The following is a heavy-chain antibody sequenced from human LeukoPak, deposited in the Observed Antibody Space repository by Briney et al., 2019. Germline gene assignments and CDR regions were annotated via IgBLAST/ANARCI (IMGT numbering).Heavy chain of an antibody. V-gene: IGHV3-23*01. J-gene: IGHJ4*02. CDR1: GFTFSSYA. D-gene: IGHD3-9*01. CDR3: AKDSPHYYDILTGYFDY. CDR2: ISGSGGST. Sequence: PGGSLRLSCAASGFTFSSYAMSWVCQAPGKGLEWVSAISGSGGSTYYADSVKGRFTISRDNSKNTLYLQMNSLRAEDTAVYYCAKDSPHYYDILTGYFDYWGQGTLVIVSS.